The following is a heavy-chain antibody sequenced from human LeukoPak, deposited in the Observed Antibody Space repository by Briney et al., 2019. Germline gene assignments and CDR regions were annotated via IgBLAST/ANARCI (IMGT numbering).Heavy chain of an antibody. CDR3: AREFRGFPDY. Sequence: SVKVSCKASGGTFRSYAISWVRQAPGQGLEWTGRIIPIFGTANYAQKFQGRVTITTDESTSTAYMELSSLRSEDTAVYYCAREFRGFPDYWGQGTLVTVSS. CDR1: GGTFRSYA. V-gene: IGHV1-69*05. CDR2: IIPIFGTA. J-gene: IGHJ4*02.